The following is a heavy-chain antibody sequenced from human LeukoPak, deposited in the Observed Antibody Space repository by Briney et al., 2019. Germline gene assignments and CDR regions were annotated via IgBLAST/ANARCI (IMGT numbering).Heavy chain of an antibody. CDR3: ARCEGRGLADYYMDV. CDR2: IIPIFGTA. J-gene: IGHJ6*03. Sequence: SVKVSCKASGGTFTSYAISWVRQAPGQGLEWMGGIIPIFGTANYAQKFQGRVTITTDESTSTAYMELSSLRSEDTAVYYCARCEGRGLADYYMDVWGKGTTVTVSS. V-gene: IGHV1-69*05. D-gene: IGHD3-16*01. CDR1: GGTFTSYA.